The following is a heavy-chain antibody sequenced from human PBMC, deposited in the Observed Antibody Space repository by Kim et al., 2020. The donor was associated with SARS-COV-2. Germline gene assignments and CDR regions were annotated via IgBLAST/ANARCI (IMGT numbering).Heavy chain of an antibody. Sequence: DSGRGRFNISRDNSKNTLYLQMNRLRDEDTALYYCAKEDFEMATISYFDYWGQGTLVTVSS. CDR3: AKEDFEMATISYFDY. V-gene: IGHV3-23*01. J-gene: IGHJ4*02. D-gene: IGHD5-12*01.